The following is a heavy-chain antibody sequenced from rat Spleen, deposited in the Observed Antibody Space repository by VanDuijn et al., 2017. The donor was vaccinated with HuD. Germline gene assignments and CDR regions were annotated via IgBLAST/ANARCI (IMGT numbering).Heavy chain of an antibody. CDR2: ITTCGDNT. CDR1: GFTFRDYG. J-gene: IGHJ4*01. D-gene: IGHD5-1*01. V-gene: IGHV5S14*01. CDR3: ARHSGTARGVMDA. Sequence: EVQLVESGGGLVQPGRSLKLSCAASGFTFRDYGMAWVRQTPTKGLEWVASITTCGDNTYYRDSVKGRFSISRYNAKNTQYVQMDSLRSEDTATYYCARHSGTARGVMDAWGQGASVTVSS.